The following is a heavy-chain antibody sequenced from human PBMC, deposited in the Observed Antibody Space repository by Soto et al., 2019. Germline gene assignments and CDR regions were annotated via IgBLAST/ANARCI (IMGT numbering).Heavy chain of an antibody. Sequence: EVQLLESGGGLVQPGGSLRLSCAASGFMFSSYAMSWVRQAPGKGLELVSGISGSGGRTYYADSVKGRFTISRDNSKNTLYLQLNSLIAEDTAVYYCAKRGPGGIVVVISATTGDFDFWGQGTLVTVSS. D-gene: IGHD2-15*01. CDR3: AKRGPGGIVVVISATTGDFDF. CDR1: GFMFSSYA. CDR2: ISGSGGRT. V-gene: IGHV3-23*01. J-gene: IGHJ4*02.